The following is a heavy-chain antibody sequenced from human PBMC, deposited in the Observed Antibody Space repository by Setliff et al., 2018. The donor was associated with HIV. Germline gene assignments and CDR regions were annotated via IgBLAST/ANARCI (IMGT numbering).Heavy chain of an antibody. Sequence: ASVKVSCKASGYTFTSYGISWVRQAPGQGLEWMGWISAYTGSTKYAEKFQGRVTMTTDTSTTTAYMEVRSLRSDDTAVYYCARDKPSLVYDFWSGYYTVPYYFHYWGQGTLVTVSS. V-gene: IGHV1-18*01. CDR2: ISAYTGST. CDR3: ARDKPSLVYDFWSGYYTVPYYFHY. J-gene: IGHJ4*02. CDR1: GYTFTSYG. D-gene: IGHD3-3*01.